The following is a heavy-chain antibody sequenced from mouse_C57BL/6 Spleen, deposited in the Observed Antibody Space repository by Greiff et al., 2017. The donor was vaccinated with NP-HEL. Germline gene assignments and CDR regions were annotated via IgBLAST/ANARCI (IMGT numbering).Heavy chain of an antibody. J-gene: IGHJ4*01. CDR1: GYTFTGYW. V-gene: IGHV1-9*01. CDR2: ILPGSGST. CDR3: ARGGTVVAEYAMDY. Sequence: VQLQESGAELMKPGASVKLSCKATGYTFTGYWIEWVKQRPGHGLEWIGEILPGSGSTNYNEKFKGKATFTADKSSNTAYMQLSSLTTEDSAIYYCARGGTVVAEYAMDYWGQGTSVTVSS. D-gene: IGHD1-1*01.